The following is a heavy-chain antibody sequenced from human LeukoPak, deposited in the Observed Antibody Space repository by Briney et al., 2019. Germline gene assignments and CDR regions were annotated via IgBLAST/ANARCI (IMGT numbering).Heavy chain of an antibody. V-gene: IGHV4-59*12. CDR3: ARASRDAYSLPHYYFYGMDV. Sequence: PSETLSLTCTVSGGSISSYYWSWIRQPPGKGLEWIGYIYYSGSTNYNPSLKSRVTISVDTSKKQFSLNLNSVTAADTAVYYCARASRDAYSLPHYYFYGMDVSGQGTTVTVSS. CDR2: IYYSGST. D-gene: IGHD3-16*01. CDR1: GGSISSYY. J-gene: IGHJ6*02.